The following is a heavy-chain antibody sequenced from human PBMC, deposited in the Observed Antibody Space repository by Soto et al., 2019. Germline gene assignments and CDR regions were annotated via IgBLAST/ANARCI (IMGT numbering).Heavy chain of an antibody. CDR3: ARTILLPYYCYGMDV. V-gene: IGHV3-72*01. CDR1: GFTFSDHY. CDR2: TRNKANSSTT. D-gene: IGHD3-22*01. J-gene: IGHJ6*02. Sequence: EVQLVESGGGLVQPGGSLRLSCAASGFTFSDHYMDWVRQAPGKGLEWVGRTRNKANSSTTEYAASVKGRFTVSRDDSKNSLYLQMNSLKTEDTAVYYCARTILLPYYCYGMDVWGQGTTVTVSS.